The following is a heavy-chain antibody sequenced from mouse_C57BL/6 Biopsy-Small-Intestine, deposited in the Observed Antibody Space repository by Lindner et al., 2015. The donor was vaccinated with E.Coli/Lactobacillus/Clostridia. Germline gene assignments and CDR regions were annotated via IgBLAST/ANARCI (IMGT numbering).Heavy chain of an antibody. CDR3: ARSYYDF. Sequence: SVKVSCKASGYTFTSYNLTWVRQAPGQGREWMGWISAYNGNTNYAQKFQGRVTMTTDTSTSTAYMELRSLRSDDTAVYFCARSYYDFWGQGTTVTVSS. D-gene: IGHD1-1*01. V-gene: IGHV1-79*01. J-gene: IGHJ1*01. CDR2: ISAYNGNT. CDR1: GYTFTSYN.